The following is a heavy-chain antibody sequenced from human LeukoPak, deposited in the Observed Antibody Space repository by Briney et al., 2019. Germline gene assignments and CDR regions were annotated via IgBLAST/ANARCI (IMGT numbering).Heavy chain of an antibody. Sequence: PGGSLRLSCPASGFTFSDYWMHWVRQAPGKGLEWVSRIIGDGSTTIYADSVKGRFTISRDNAENTMYLQMNSLRVEDTAVYYCTRRVSATRWFDPWGQGTLVTVSS. CDR1: GFTFSDYW. CDR2: IIGDGSTT. V-gene: IGHV3-74*01. D-gene: IGHD2-15*01. J-gene: IGHJ5*02. CDR3: TRRVSATRWFDP.